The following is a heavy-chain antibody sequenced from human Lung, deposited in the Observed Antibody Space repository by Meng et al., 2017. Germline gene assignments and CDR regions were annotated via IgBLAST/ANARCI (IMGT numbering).Heavy chain of an antibody. V-gene: IGHV3-23*04. Sequence: GKVVESGGGLVQPGGSLRLSCAASGFSFSSYAMSWVRHAPGKGLEWVSALSGGGFTTYYADSVKGRFAISRHNSKNTLYLQMNSLRAEDTALYYCAKYSYGLGDYLDYWGQGALVTVSS. CDR2: LSGGGFTT. CDR1: GFSFSSYA. CDR3: AKYSYGLGDYLDY. J-gene: IGHJ4*02. D-gene: IGHD3-10*01.